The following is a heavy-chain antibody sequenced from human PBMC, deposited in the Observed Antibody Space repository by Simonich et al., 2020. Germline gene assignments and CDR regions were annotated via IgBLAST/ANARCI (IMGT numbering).Heavy chain of an antibody. J-gene: IGHJ4*02. CDR2: SYYSGST. CDR1: GGSISSSSYY. Sequence: QLQLQESGPGLVKPSETLSLTCTVSGGSISSSSYYWGWIRPPPGKGLEWIGSSYYSGSTYYNPPLKSRVTISVDTSKNQFSLKLSSVTAADTAVYYCARQRVLMVYAIDYWGQGTLVTVSS. CDR3: ARQRVLMVYAIDY. D-gene: IGHD2-8*01. V-gene: IGHV4-39*01.